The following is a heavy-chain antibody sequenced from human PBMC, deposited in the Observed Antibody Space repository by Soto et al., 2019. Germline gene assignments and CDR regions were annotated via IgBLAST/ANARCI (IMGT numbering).Heavy chain of an antibody. Sequence: QVQLVQSGAEVKKPGASVKVSCKASGYTFTSYGISWVRQAPGQGLEWMGWISAYTGNTNYAQKLQGRVTMTTDTATSTACMELRGLRSDDTAVYYCARGTDYYDSSGYSYFDLWGRGTLVTVSS. CDR3: ARGTDYYDSSGYSYFDL. CDR2: ISAYTGNT. V-gene: IGHV1-18*01. D-gene: IGHD3-22*01. J-gene: IGHJ2*01. CDR1: GYTFTSYG.